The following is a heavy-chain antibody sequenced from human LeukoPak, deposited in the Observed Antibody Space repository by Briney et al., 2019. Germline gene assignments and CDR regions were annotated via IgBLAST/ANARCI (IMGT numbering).Heavy chain of an antibody. V-gene: IGHV3-53*01. CDR1: GFTVSNNY. D-gene: IGHD1-26*01. Sequence: RGSLRLSCAASGFTVSNNYMSWVRQAPGKGLEWVSVIYSGDSTYYADSVKGRFTISRDNSKNSLYLQMNSLRAEDTAVYYCAKVHRVGPTKSFDYWGQGTLVTVSS. J-gene: IGHJ4*02. CDR2: IYSGDST. CDR3: AKVHRVGPTKSFDY.